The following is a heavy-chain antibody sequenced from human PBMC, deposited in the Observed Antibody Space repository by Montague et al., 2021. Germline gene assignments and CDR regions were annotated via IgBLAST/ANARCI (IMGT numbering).Heavy chain of an antibody. V-gene: IGHV3-30-3*01. J-gene: IGHJ1*01. CDR2: ISYDGSNK. D-gene: IGHD6-19*01. Sequence: SLRLSCAASGFTFSSYAMHWVRQAPGKGLEWVAVISYDGSNKYYADSVKSRFTISRDNSKNTLYLQMNSLRAEDTAVYYCARSLTSGLLAEYFQHWGQGTLVTVSS. CDR1: GFTFSSYA. CDR3: ARSLTSGLLAEYFQH.